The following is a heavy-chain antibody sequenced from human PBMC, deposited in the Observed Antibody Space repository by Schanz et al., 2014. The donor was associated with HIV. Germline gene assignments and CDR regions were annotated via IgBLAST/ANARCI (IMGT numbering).Heavy chain of an antibody. CDR3: ARGSGPYYYYYGMDV. CDR2: ISFDGSNK. D-gene: IGHD3-10*01. Sequence: QVQLVESGGGVVQPGRSLRLTCAASGFTFNTYGMHWVRQAPGKGLEWVAIISFDGSNKYYADSVKGRFTISRDNSKNTLYLQMNSLRVEDTAVYYCARGSGPYYYYYGMDVWGQGTTVTVSS. CDR1: GFTFNTYG. J-gene: IGHJ6*02. V-gene: IGHV3-30*03.